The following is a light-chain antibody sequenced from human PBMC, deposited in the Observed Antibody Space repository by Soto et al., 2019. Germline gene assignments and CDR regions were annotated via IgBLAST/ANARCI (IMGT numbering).Light chain of an antibody. J-gene: IGLJ1*01. CDR3: VSYTDTDTLV. V-gene: IGLV2-14*01. Sequence: QSALTQPASVSGSLGQSMIISCVGRNTDVGQDKSVSWYQQGPGKAPKLLIFEVTNRPSGVSNRFSGSRSGNTASLTISGLQPDDEGDYFCVSYTDTDTLVFGTGTKVTVL. CDR1: NTDVGQDKS. CDR2: EVT.